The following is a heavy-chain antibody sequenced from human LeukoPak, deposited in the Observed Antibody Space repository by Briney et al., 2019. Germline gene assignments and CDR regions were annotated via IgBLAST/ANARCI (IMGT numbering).Heavy chain of an antibody. Sequence: KSSGTLSLTCTVSGGSISSGSYYWSWIRQPAGKGLEWIGRVYTSGSTNYNPSLKSRVTISVDTSKNQFSLKLSSVTAADTAVYYCARARRNYYGSGFYMDVWGKGTTVTISS. CDR3: ARARRNYYGSGFYMDV. CDR1: GGSISSGSYY. CDR2: VYTSGST. V-gene: IGHV4-61*02. J-gene: IGHJ6*03. D-gene: IGHD3-10*01.